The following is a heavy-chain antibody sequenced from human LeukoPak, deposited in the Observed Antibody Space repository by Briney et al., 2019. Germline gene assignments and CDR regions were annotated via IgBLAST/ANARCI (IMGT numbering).Heavy chain of an antibody. CDR1: GFTFSSYA. CDR2: ISGSGGST. J-gene: IGHJ5*02. Sequence: GGSLRLSCAASGFTFSSYAMSWIRQAPGKGLEWVSAISGSGGSTYYADSVKGRFTISRDNAKNSLYLQMNSLRAEDTAVYHCARGRTGTAWNWFDPWGQGTLVTVSS. V-gene: IGHV3-23*01. CDR3: ARGRTGTAWNWFDP. D-gene: IGHD1-1*01.